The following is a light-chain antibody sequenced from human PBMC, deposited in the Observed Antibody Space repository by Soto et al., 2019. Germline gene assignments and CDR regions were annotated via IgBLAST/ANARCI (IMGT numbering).Light chain of an antibody. Sequence: DIVLTQSPGTLSLSPGERVTLSCRASQIVTSDYLAWYHQEPGQAPRLLIYGASNRATGIPDRFSGSGSGTDFTLTISRLEPEDFAVYYCQHYYTSYTTFGQGTKVDIK. CDR1: QIVTSDY. J-gene: IGKJ1*01. CDR3: QHYYTSYTT. CDR2: GAS. V-gene: IGKV3-20*01.